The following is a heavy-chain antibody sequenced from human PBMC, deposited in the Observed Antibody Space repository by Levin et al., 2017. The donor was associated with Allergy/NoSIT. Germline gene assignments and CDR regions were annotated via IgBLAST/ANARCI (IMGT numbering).Heavy chain of an antibody. J-gene: IGHJ4*02. Sequence: GGSLRLSCAASGFTFSNYGMHWVRQAPGKGLEWVAVIWYDGSNKFYADSVKGRFTISRDNSKNTLYLQMNSPRAEDTAVYYCARRGEIAVGQYFEYWGQGTLVTVSS. CDR2: IWYDGSNK. CDR3: ARRGEIAVGQYFEY. CDR1: GFTFSNYG. D-gene: IGHD6-19*01. V-gene: IGHV3-33*01.